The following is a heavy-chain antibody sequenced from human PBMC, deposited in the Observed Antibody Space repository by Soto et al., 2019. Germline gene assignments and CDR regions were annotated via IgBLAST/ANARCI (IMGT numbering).Heavy chain of an antibody. CDR3: AKGRLGGYDRNY. V-gene: IGHV3-23*01. Sequence: EVQLLESGGGLVQPGGSLRLSCAASGFTFSSYAMSWVRQAPGKGLEWVSAISGSGGSTYYADSVKGRFTISRDNSKNTLYLQMHSLRAEDTAVYSCAKGRLGGYDRNYWGQGTLVTVSS. CDR2: ISGSGGST. J-gene: IGHJ4*02. D-gene: IGHD5-12*01. CDR1: GFTFSSYA.